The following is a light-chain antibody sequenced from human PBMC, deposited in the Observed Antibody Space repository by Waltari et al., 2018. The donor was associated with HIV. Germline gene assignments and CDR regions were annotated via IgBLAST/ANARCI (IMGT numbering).Light chain of an antibody. CDR1: SSNIGAGYD. J-gene: IGLJ3*02. V-gene: IGLV1-40*01. CDR3: QSYDSSLSGSV. CDR2: CNS. Sequence: QSVLTQPPSVSGAPGQRVTISCTGSSSNIGAGYDVHWYQQLPGTAPKLLIYCNSNRPSGVPNRFPGSKTGTSASLAITGLQAEDEADYYGQSYDSSLSGSVFGGGTKRTVL.